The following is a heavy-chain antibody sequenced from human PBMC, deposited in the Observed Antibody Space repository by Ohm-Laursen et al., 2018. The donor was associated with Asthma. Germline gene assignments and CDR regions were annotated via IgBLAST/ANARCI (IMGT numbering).Heavy chain of an antibody. CDR2: ISSSGTTI. CDR1: GFTFSDYY. D-gene: IGHD3-10*01. CDR3: ARGYYGSGRWADV. J-gene: IGHJ6*02. Sequence: SLRLSCAASGFTFSDYYMSWIRQAPGKGLEWVSYISSSGTTIYYADSVKGRFTISRDNAKNSLYLQMNSLRDEDTAVYYCARGYYGSGRWADVWGQGTTVTVSS. V-gene: IGHV3-11*04.